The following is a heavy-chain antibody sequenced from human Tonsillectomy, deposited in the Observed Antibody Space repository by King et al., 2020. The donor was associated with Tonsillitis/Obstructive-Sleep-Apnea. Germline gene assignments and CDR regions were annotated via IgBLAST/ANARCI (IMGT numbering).Heavy chain of an antibody. CDR1: GFKFEDYA. CDR2: ISWNSGSR. CDR3: AKDLIIAESGTPGDAFDI. D-gene: IGHD6-13*01. J-gene: IGHJ3*02. Sequence: VQLVESGGGLVQPGRSLRLSCAAPGFKFEDYAMYWVRQAPGKGLEWVSGISWNSGSRVYADSVKGRFTISRDNAKDSLYLQMNSLRVEDTALYYCAKDLIIAESGTPGDAFDIWGQGTMVTVSS. V-gene: IGHV3-9*01.